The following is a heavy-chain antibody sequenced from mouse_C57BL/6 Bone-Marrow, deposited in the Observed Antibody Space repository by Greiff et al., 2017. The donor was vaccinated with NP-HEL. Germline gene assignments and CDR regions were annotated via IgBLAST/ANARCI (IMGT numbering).Heavy chain of an antibody. D-gene: IGHD1-1*01. Sequence: VQLQQPGAELVKPGASVKLSCKASGYTFTSYWMHWVKRRPGQGLEWIGMIHPNSGSTNYNEKFKSKATLTVDKSSSTAYMQLSSLTSEDSAVYYCARAGLLYAMDYWGQGTSVTVSS. CDR2: IHPNSGST. J-gene: IGHJ4*01. CDR1: GYTFTSYW. CDR3: ARAGLLYAMDY. V-gene: IGHV1-64*01.